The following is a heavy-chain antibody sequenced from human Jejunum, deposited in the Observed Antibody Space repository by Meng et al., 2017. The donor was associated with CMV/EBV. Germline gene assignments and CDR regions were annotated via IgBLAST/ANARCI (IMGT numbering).Heavy chain of an antibody. CDR2: ISSSGNT. Sequence: QVQLQASGPGLVKPSETLSLTCTVSGDSINNYYWRWIRKPAGKGLEWIGRISSSGNTNYTPSFKSRVIMSLDTSNNQFFLKLTSVTAADTALYYCARGESRGYYYFDYWGQGILVTVSS. CDR3: ARGESRGYYYFDY. CDR1: GDSINNYY. D-gene: IGHD3-22*01. J-gene: IGHJ4*02. V-gene: IGHV4-4*07.